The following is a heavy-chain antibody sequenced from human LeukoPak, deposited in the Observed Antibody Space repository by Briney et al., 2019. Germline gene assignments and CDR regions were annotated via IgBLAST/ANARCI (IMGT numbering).Heavy chain of an antibody. CDR2: ISSSSSYI. J-gene: IGHJ6*02. CDR3: ARDGSEADYDYVWGSYRRNYYYYGMDV. CDR1: GFTFSSYW. Sequence: GGSLRLSCAASGFTFSSYWMSWVRQAPGKGLEWVSSISSSSSYIYYADSVKGRFTISRDNAKNSLYLQMNSLRAEDTAVYYCARDGSEADYDYVWGSYRRNYYYYGMDVWGQGTTVTVSS. V-gene: IGHV3-21*01. D-gene: IGHD3-16*02.